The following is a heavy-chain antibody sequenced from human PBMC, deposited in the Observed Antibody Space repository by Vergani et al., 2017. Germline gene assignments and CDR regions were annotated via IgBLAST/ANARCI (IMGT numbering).Heavy chain of an antibody. CDR2: MSSGDSI. CDR3: ARETDTGSSVSYNYYAMDV. D-gene: IGHD3-9*01. J-gene: IGHJ6*02. V-gene: IGHV3-69-1*02. Sequence: EVQLVESGGVVVQPGGSLRLSCAASGFTFSDHYMSWVRQAPGKGLEWISYMSSGDSIYYADSVKGRFTVSRDNTKNTLYLQMNSLRAEDTAVYYCARETDTGSSVSYNYYAMDVWGQGTTVSVSS. CDR1: GFTFSDHY.